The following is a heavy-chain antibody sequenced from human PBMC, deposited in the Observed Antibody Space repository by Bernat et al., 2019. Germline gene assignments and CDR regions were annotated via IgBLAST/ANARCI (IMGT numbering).Heavy chain of an antibody. CDR2: ISYDGSNK. J-gene: IGHJ5*02. V-gene: IGHV3-30-3*01. Sequence: QVQLVESGGGVVQPGRSLRLSCAASGFTFSSYAMHWVRQAPGKGLEWVAVISYDGSNKYYADSVKGRFTISRDNSKNTLYLQMNSLRVEDTAVYYCARDRGVAVAGSEFDPWGQGTLVTVSS. CDR3: ARDRGVAVAGSEFDP. D-gene: IGHD6-19*01. CDR1: GFTFSSYA.